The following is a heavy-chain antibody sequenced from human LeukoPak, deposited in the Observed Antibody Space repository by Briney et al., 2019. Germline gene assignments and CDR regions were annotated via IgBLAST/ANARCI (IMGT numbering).Heavy chain of an antibody. D-gene: IGHD4-23*01. Sequence: GESLKISCKGSGYSFTTYWIGWVRQMPGKGLEWLGIIYPGDSDTRYSPSLQGQVTISADKSRSTAYLQWSSLEASDTGMYYCASYGGNSGHFDYWGQGTLVTVSS. CDR2: IYPGDSDT. J-gene: IGHJ4*02. CDR3: ASYGGNSGHFDY. CDR1: GYSFTTYW. V-gene: IGHV5-51*01.